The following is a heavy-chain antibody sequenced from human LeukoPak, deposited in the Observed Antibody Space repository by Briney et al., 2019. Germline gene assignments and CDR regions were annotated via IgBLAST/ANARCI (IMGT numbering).Heavy chain of an antibody. CDR2: INPNNGGT. D-gene: IGHD1-26*01. Sequence: ASVKVSCKASGYTFTVYYMHWLRQAPVQGLEWMGRINPNNGGTNYAQNFQGRVTMTRDTSISKAYMELSSLLSDDTAVYYCASQNMEWELLAFDYWGQGTLVTVSS. V-gene: IGHV1-2*06. J-gene: IGHJ4*02. CDR3: ASQNMEWELLAFDY. CDR1: GYTFTVYY.